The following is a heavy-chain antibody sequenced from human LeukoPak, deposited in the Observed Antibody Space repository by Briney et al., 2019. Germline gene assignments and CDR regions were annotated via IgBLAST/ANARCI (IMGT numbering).Heavy chain of an antibody. Sequence: SERVSLTCTVSGGSIMVAAYSWSWIRQPPGKGLEWIGYIYYSGRTYYNPSLKSRVTISLDRSKNQFSLKLSSVTAADTAVYFCARGYGDNSGAFDIWGEGT. D-gene: IGHD4-23*01. J-gene: IGHJ3*02. CDR2: IYYSGRT. CDR1: GGSIMVAAYS. V-gene: IGHV4-30-2*01. CDR3: ARGYGDNSGAFDI.